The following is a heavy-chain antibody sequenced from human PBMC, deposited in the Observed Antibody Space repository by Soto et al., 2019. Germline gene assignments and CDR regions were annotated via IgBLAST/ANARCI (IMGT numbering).Heavy chain of an antibody. V-gene: IGHV3-48*02. CDR1: VFTFSIYT. J-gene: IGHJ6*01. CDR2: TSVTSSTI. D-gene: IGHD2-2*01. Sequence: PWGSLRISCASSVFTFSIYTMNWVRQAPGKGLDWAPCTSVTSSTIYYADSVKGRFTISRDNAKNSLYLQMNSLRDEDTAVYYCARGPISCGSTSCYFLAVADHYYYYGMDVWGQGTTVTVSS. CDR3: ARGPISCGSTSCYFLAVADHYYYYGMDV.